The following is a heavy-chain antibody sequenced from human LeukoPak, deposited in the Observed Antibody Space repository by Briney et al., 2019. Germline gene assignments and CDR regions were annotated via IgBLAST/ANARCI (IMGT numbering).Heavy chain of an antibody. D-gene: IGHD4-17*01. Sequence: ASVKVSCKTFGYTFTSYGITWVRQPPGQGLEWMGWISAYNGNTNYAQKFQGRVTMSTDTSTSTAYMELRSLKSDDTAVYYCARGGDYEYFQHWGQGTLVTVSS. CDR1: GYTFTSYG. J-gene: IGHJ1*01. CDR3: ARGGDYEYFQH. CDR2: ISAYNGNT. V-gene: IGHV1-18*01.